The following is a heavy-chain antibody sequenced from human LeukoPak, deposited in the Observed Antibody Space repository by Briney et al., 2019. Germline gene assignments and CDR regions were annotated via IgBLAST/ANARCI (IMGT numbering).Heavy chain of an antibody. Sequence: GASVKVSCKASGYTFTSYYMHWVRQAPGQGLEWMGLIITSAGSTTYAQNFQGRVTLTRDTSTSTVYMEMSSLRSEDTAVYYCARGPGRYCSGGSCNSLGYYGMDVWGQGTTVTVSS. CDR3: ARGPGRYCSGGSCNSLGYYGMDV. J-gene: IGHJ6*02. V-gene: IGHV1-46*01. CDR2: IITSAGST. D-gene: IGHD2-15*01. CDR1: GYTFTSYY.